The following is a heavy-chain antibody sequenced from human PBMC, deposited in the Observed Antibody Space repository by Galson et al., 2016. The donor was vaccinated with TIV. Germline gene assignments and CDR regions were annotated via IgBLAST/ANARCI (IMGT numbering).Heavy chain of an antibody. Sequence: SLRLSCAASSLNVNDNYMTWVRQAPGKGLEWVAIMSSGGTLNYADFVRGRFTVSRDSSKNTLYLQMNSLRPDDTAVYYCTRERRFCRNNFYLSYSYGMDVWGQGTTVTVSS. CDR3: TRERRFCRNNFYLSYSYGMDV. CDR2: MSSGGTL. V-gene: IGHV3-53*05. J-gene: IGHJ6*02. D-gene: IGHD2/OR15-2a*01. CDR1: SLNVNDNY.